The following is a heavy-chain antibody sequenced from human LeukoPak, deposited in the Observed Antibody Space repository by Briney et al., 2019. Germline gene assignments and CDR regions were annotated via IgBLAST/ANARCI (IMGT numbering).Heavy chain of an antibody. CDR1: GGSISSGGYS. CDR2: IYYSGST. Sequence: SETLSLTCAVSGGSISSGGYSWSWIRQPPGKGLEWIGYIYYSGSTYYNPSLKSRVTISVDTSKNQFSLKLSSVTAADTAVYYCARVREVTGWIDYWGQGTLVTVSS. V-gene: IGHV4-30-4*07. D-gene: IGHD1-14*01. CDR3: ARVREVTGWIDY. J-gene: IGHJ4*02.